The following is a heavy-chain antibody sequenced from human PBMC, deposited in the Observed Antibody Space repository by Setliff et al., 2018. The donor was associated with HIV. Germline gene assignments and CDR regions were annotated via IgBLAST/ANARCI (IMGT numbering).Heavy chain of an antibody. D-gene: IGHD3-9*01. J-gene: IGHJ3*02. V-gene: IGHV3-48*04. Sequence: GESLRLSCAASGFTFSSYSMNWVRQAPGKGLEWVSYISSSSSTIYYADSVKGRFTISRDNAKNSLYLQMNSLRAEDTAVYYCARSRDILTGYPSGAFDIWGQGTMVTVSS. CDR3: ARSRDILTGYPSGAFDI. CDR1: GFTFSSYS. CDR2: ISSSSSTI.